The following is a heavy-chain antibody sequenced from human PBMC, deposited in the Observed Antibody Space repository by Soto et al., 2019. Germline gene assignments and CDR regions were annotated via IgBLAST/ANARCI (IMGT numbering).Heavy chain of an antibody. V-gene: IGHV3-30-3*01. CDR1: GFTFSSYE. J-gene: IGHJ4*02. Sequence: GSLRLSCAASGFTFSSYEMHWVRQAPGKGLEWVAVISYDGSNKYYADSVKGRFTISRDNSKNTLYLQMNSLRAEGTAVYYCARSTGWYYFDYWGQGTLVTVSS. CDR3: ARSTGWYYFDY. D-gene: IGHD6-19*01. CDR2: ISYDGSNK.